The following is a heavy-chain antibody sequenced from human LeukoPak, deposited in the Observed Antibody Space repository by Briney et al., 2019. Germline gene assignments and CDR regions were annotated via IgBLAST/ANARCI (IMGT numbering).Heavy chain of an antibody. CDR3: ASYSTSSGDAFDI. D-gene: IGHD6-6*01. V-gene: IGHV1-2*02. CDR1: GYTFSDQY. Sequence: ASVKVSCKASGYTFSDQYIHWLRQSPGQGLEWIGWINPNSGDTDYAQKFQGRVTMTRDTSISTAYIELTSLRSDDTAVYYCASYSTSSGDAFDIWGQGTLVTVSS. CDR2: INPNSGDT. J-gene: IGHJ3*02.